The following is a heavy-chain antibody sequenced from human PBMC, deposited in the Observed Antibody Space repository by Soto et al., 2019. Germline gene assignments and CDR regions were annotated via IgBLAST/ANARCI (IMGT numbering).Heavy chain of an antibody. D-gene: IGHD3-10*01. CDR3: ASRSLLWFGDPANYFDY. V-gene: IGHV4-39*01. J-gene: IGHJ4*02. Sequence: PSETLSLTCTVSGGSISSSSYYWGWIRQPPGKGLEWIGNIFYIGSTYYNPSLKSRVTISVDTSKNQFSLKVPSVTAADTAVYFCASRSLLWFGDPANYFDYWGQGTLVTVS. CDR1: GGSISSSSYY. CDR2: IFYIGST.